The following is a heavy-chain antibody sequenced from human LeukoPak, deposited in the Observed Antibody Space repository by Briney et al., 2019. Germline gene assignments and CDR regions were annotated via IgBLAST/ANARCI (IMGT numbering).Heavy chain of an antibody. Sequence: GASVKVSCKASGYTLTSYDISWVRQAPGQGLEWMGWISAYYGNTNYAQKLQGRVTMTTDTSTSTAYMELRSLTSDDTAIYYCARGGIAVSGALNWGQGTLVTVSS. CDR1: GYTLTSYD. V-gene: IGHV1-18*01. CDR3: ARGGIAVSGALN. CDR2: ISAYYGNT. D-gene: IGHD6-19*01. J-gene: IGHJ4*02.